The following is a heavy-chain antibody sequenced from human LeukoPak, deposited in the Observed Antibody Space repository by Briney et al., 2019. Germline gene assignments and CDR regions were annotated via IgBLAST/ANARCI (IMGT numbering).Heavy chain of an antibody. CDR2: ISSSGSTI. CDR1: GSTFSSYE. D-gene: IGHD3-9*01. Sequence: GGSLRLSCAASGSTFSSYEMNWVRQAPGKGLEWVSYISSSGSTIYYADSVKGRFTISRDNAKNSLYLQMNSLRAEDTAVYYCARADRLKYYDILTGYSRRNWFDPWGQGTLVTVSS. CDR3: ARADRLKYYDILTGYSRRNWFDP. J-gene: IGHJ5*02. V-gene: IGHV3-48*03.